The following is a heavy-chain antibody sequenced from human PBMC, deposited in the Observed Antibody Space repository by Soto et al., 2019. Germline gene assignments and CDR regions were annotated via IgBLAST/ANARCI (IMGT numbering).Heavy chain of an antibody. J-gene: IGHJ6*03. V-gene: IGHV3-23*01. CDR1: GFTFSSYA. Sequence: GGSLRLSCAASGFTFSSYAMSWVRQAPGKGLEWVSAISGSGGSTYYADSVKGRFTISRDNSKNTLYLQMNSLRAEDTAVYYCAKAAEGSSGWYVSSSYYYMDVWGKGTTVTVSS. CDR3: AKAAEGSSGWYVSSSYYYMDV. CDR2: ISGSGGST. D-gene: IGHD6-19*01.